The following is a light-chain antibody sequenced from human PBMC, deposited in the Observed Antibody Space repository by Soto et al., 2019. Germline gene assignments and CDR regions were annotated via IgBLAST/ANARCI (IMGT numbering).Light chain of an antibody. Sequence: EIVLTQSPGTLSLSPGERASLSCRASLSVSSSYLAWYQQKPGQPPRLLIYAAFSRATGIPDRFSGSGSGTDFTLTISRLEPEDFAVYYCQHSGSSPITFGQGTRLEIK. CDR2: AAF. CDR1: LSVSSSY. V-gene: IGKV3-20*01. CDR3: QHSGSSPIT. J-gene: IGKJ5*01.